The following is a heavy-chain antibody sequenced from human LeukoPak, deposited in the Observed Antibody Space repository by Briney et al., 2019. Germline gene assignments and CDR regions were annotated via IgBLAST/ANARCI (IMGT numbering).Heavy chain of an antibody. J-gene: IGHJ4*02. CDR2: ISRRSGAT. V-gene: IGHV1-2*02. D-gene: IGHD3-10*01. CDR1: GSIFSDYY. Sequence: ASVKVSCKASGSIFSDYYMHWVRQVPGRGFEWMGWISRRSGATKIAPKFRGRVTLTRDISISTAYVELTNLASDDTAVYYCVSWAGGSSDVASFDFWGQGTLVLVSS. CDR3: VSWAGGSSDVASFDF.